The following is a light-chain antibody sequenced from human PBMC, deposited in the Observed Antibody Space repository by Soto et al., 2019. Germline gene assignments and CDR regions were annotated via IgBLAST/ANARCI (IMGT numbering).Light chain of an antibody. CDR3: SSNTSSSTRV. J-gene: IGLJ7*01. V-gene: IGLV2-14*03. Sequence: QSALTQPASVSGSPGQSITISCTGTSSDVGGYNYVSWYQQHPGKAPKLMIYDVSNRPSGVSNRFSGSKSGKTSSLTISGLQAEDAADYCCSSNTSSSTRVFGGCTQLTVL. CDR1: SSDVGGYNY. CDR2: DVS.